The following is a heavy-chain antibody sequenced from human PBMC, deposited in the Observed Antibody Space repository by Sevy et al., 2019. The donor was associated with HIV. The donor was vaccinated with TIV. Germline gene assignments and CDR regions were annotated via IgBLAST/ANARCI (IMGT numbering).Heavy chain of an antibody. Sequence: GGSLRLSCVASGFSFSTHAIHWVRQAPGKGLEWVAVISYDGSNKYYADSVKGRFTISRDNSKNTLYLQMNSLRAEDTALYYCARDLGYESSGYGPETNYWGQGTLVTVSS. CDR3: ARDLGYESSGYGPETNY. J-gene: IGHJ4*02. CDR2: ISYDGSNK. CDR1: GFSFSTHA. V-gene: IGHV3-30-3*01. D-gene: IGHD3-22*01.